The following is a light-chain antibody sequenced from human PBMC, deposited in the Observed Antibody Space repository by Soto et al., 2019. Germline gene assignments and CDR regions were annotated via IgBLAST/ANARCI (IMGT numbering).Light chain of an antibody. J-gene: IGLJ3*02. CDR3: CSYTSSSTWV. CDR1: SSDVGGYNY. CDR2: EVT. Sequence: QTVLTQPASVSGSPGQSITISCTGTSSDVGGYNYVSWYQQHPDKAPKLMISEVTNRPSGVSNRFSGSKSGNTASLTISGLQAEDEADYFCCSYTSSSTWVFGGGTKLTVL. V-gene: IGLV2-14*01.